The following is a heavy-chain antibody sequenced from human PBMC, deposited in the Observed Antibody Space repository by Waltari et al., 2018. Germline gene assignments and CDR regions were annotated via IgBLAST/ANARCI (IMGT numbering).Heavy chain of an antibody. V-gene: IGHV1-69*01. J-gene: IGHJ3*02. D-gene: IGHD3-10*01. Sequence: QVQLVQSGAEVKKPGSSVKVSCKASGGTFSSYAISWVRQAPGQGLEWMGGIIPLFGTANYAQKFQGRVTITADESTSTAYMELSSLRSEDTAVYYSCITMVRGDGKYAFDIWGQGTMVTVSS. CDR3: CITMVRGDGKYAFDI. CDR1: GGTFSSYA. CDR2: IIPLFGTA.